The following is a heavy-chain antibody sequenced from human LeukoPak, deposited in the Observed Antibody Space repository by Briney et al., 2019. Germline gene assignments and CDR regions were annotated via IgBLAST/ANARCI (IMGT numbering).Heavy chain of an antibody. CDR3: ARDATVTNGGYYYYYMDV. CDR1: GFTFSSYA. J-gene: IGHJ6*03. D-gene: IGHD4-11*01. Sequence: GGSLRLSCAASGFTFSSYAMYWVRQAPGKGLEWVAVISYDGSDKFYADSVKGRFTISRDSSKNTLYLQMNSLRPEDTAVYYCARDATVTNGGYYYYYMDVWGKGTTVTVSS. CDR2: ISYDGSDK. V-gene: IGHV3-30*04.